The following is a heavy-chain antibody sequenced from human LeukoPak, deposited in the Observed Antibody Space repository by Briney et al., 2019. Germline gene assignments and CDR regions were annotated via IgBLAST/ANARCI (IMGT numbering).Heavy chain of an antibody. J-gene: IGHJ4*02. D-gene: IGHD1-1*01. CDR1: GYTFTAYG. Sequence: ASVKVSCKASGYTFTAYGIIWVRQAPGQGLEWMGWINTYNGDTNYAQKLQGRVTMTTDTSTSTAYMELRSLRSDDTAVYYCARDRNTGGFDYWGQGTLVTVSS. CDR3: ARDRNTGGFDY. V-gene: IGHV1-18*01. CDR2: INTYNGDT.